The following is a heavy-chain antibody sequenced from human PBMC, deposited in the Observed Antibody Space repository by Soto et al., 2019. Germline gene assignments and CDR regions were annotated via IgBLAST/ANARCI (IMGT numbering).Heavy chain of an antibody. D-gene: IGHD7-27*01. CDR1: GGTFSSYT. J-gene: IGHJ4*02. V-gene: IGHV1-46*01. CDR2: INPSGGST. Sequence: ASVKVSCKASGGTFSSYTISWVRQAPGRGLEWMGIINPSGGSTSYAQKLQGRVTMTRDTSTSTVYMELSSLRSEDTAVYYCARDLGKNFDYWGQGTLVTVSS. CDR3: ARDLGKNFDY.